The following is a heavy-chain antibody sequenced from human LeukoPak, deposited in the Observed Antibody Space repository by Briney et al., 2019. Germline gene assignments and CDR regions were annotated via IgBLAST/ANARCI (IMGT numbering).Heavy chain of an antibody. CDR3: ARGKVSLLTD. CDR1: GFTFSIHG. Sequence: TGRSLRLSCAASGFTFSIHGMHWVRQAPGKGLEWVAIIWYDGSNKYYADSVKGRFTISRDNSKNTLYLQMNSLRAEDTAVYYCARGKVSLLTDWGQGTLVTVSS. J-gene: IGHJ4*02. D-gene: IGHD1-20*01. CDR2: IWYDGSNK. V-gene: IGHV3-33*01.